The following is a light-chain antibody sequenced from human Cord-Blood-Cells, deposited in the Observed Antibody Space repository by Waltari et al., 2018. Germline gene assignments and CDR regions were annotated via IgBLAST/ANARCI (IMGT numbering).Light chain of an antibody. CDR1: SSDVGGYNY. J-gene: IGLJ2*01. CDR2: DVS. Sequence: QSALTQPRSVSGSPGQSVTIPCPGTSSDVGGYNYVSWYHPHPGQPPKLMIYDVSKRPSGVPDRFSGSKSGNTASLTISGLQAEDEADYYCCSYAGSYTFVVFGGGTKLTVL. CDR3: CSYAGSYTFVV. V-gene: IGLV2-11*02.